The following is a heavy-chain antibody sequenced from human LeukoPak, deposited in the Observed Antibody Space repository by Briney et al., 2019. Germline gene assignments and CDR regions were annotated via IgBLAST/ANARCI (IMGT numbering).Heavy chain of an antibody. Sequence: SETLSLTCTVSGGSICNYYWSWLLQPPGKGLECIGYIYYSGTTNYNPSLKSRVTISVDTSKNQFSLKLSSVAAADTAVYYCARHGGYSSPYLHWGQGTLVTVSS. CDR1: GGSICNYY. J-gene: IGHJ1*01. D-gene: IGHD6-13*01. CDR3: ARHGGYSSPYLH. V-gene: IGHV4-59*08. CDR2: IYYSGTT.